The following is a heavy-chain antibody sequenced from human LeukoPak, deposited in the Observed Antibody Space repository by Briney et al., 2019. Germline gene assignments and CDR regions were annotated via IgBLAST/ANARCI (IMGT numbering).Heavy chain of an antibody. CDR2: IYHSGST. CDR1: GYSISSGYY. CDR3: ASGRWGVIHY. Sequence: SETLSLTCTVSGYSISSGYYWGWIRQPPGKGLEWIGSIYHSGSTYYNPSLKSRVTISVDTSKNQFSLKLSSVTAADTAVYYCASGRWGVIHYWGRGTLVTVSS. V-gene: IGHV4-38-2*02. J-gene: IGHJ4*02. D-gene: IGHD3-10*01.